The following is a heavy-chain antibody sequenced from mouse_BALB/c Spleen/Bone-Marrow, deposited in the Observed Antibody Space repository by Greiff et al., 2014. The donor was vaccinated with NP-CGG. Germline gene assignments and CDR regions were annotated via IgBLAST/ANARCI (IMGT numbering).Heavy chain of an antibody. J-gene: IGHJ3*01. CDR2: IDPANGNT. D-gene: IGHD1-1*01. V-gene: IGHV14-3*02. Sequence: LVESGAELVKPGASVKLSCTASGFNTKDTYMHWVKQRPEQGLEWIGRIDPANGNTKYDPKFQGKATITADTSSNTAYLQLSSLTSEDTAVYYCAAYYYGSSQFAYWGQGTLVTVSA. CDR1: GFNTKDTY. CDR3: AAYYYGSSQFAY.